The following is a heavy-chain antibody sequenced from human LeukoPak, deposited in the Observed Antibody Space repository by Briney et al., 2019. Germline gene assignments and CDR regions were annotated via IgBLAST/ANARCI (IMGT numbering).Heavy chain of an antibody. Sequence: SETLSLTCTVSGASISSYSWCWIRQPAGKGLEWIGRIYSSGSTNYNPALKSRVTMSPDTSKNHFSLKLRSVTAADTAVYYCARDPAPDAFDIWGQGTMVTVSS. V-gene: IGHV4-4*07. CDR3: ARDPAPDAFDI. J-gene: IGHJ3*02. CDR1: GASISSYS. CDR2: IYSSGST.